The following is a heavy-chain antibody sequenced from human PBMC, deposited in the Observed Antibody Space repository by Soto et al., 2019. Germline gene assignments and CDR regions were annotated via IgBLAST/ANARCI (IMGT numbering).Heavy chain of an antibody. CDR2: IYYSGRT. J-gene: IGHJ4*02. V-gene: IGHV4-39*07. D-gene: IGHD3-22*01. CDR3: ARLFYYDTSGSYYYFDY. CDR1: GASISSSSYY. Sequence: SETLSLTCTVYGASISSSSYYWGWIRQPPGKGLEWVGSIYYSGRTYYNPALKSRVTISVDTSKNQFSLKLSSVTAADTAVYYCARLFYYDTSGSYYYFDYWGQGTLVT.